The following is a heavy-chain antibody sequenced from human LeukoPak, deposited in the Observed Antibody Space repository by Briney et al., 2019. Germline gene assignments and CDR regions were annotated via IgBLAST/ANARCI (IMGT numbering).Heavy chain of an antibody. CDR3: AKWSLVNYDGMDV. Sequence: GESLRLSCAASGYTFCSFCMHWVRKAPCKGLEWLVVLSFDGTTKYYTDSVKGRFTISRDNSKNTLYLQMNSLRPEDTAVYYCAKWSLVNYDGMDVWGQGTTVTVSS. V-gene: IGHV3-30*18. D-gene: IGHD1-7*01. J-gene: IGHJ6*02. CDR2: LSFDGTTK. CDR1: GYTFCSFC.